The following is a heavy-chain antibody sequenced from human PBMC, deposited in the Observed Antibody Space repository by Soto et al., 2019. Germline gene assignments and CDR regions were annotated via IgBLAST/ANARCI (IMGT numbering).Heavy chain of an antibody. D-gene: IGHD3-10*01. CDR3: AKDLRGSDTMVRGGGGWKYYYYYMDV. J-gene: IGHJ6*03. Sequence: GGSLRLSCAASGFTFSSYAMSWVRQAPGKGLEWVSAISGSGGSTYYADSVKGRFTISRDNSKNTLYLQMNSLRAEDTAVYYCAKDLRGSDTMVRGGGGWKYYYYYMDVWGKGTTVTVSS. V-gene: IGHV3-23*01. CDR1: GFTFSSYA. CDR2: ISGSGGST.